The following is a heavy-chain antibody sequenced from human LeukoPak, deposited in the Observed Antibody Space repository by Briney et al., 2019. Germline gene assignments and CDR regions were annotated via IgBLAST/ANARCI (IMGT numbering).Heavy chain of an antibody. CDR1: RYTFTNYV. Sequence: SVKVSYTASRYTFTNYVINWVRQAPGQGLEWVGWISAYNGNTNYTHKFQGRLTITMGTSTSTAYMELRSLRSDDTAVYFCAREHIFERSRVDYWGQGTLVTVSS. J-gene: IGHJ4*02. D-gene: IGHD2-21*01. CDR2: ISAYNGNT. CDR3: AREHIFERSRVDY. V-gene: IGHV1-18*04.